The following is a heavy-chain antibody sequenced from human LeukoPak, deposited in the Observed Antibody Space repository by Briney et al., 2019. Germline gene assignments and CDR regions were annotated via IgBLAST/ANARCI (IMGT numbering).Heavy chain of an antibody. V-gene: IGHV1-69*02. CDR2: IIAILGIA. J-gene: IGHJ4*02. D-gene: IGHD2-2*01. CDR3: ATRLGYCSRTSCTRDFDY. Sequence: SVKVSCKASGGTFSSYTISWVRQAPGQGLEWMGRIIAILGIANYAQKFQGRVTITADKSTSTAYMELSSLRSEDTAVYYCATRLGYCSRTSCTRDFDYWGQGTLVTVSS. CDR1: GGTFSSYT.